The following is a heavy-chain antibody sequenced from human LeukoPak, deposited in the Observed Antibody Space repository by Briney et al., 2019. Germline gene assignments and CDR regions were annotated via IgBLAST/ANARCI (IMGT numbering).Heavy chain of an antibody. J-gene: IGHJ4*02. CDR3: ARGYSSGSYYNFDY. Sequence: ASVKVSCKASGYTFTGHYMHWARQAPGQGLEWMGWINPNSGDTNSAQKFQRRVTMTRDTSISTDYMDLSRLRPDDTAVYYCARGYSSGSYYNFDYWGQGTLVTVSS. CDR1: GYTFTGHY. D-gene: IGHD1-26*01. V-gene: IGHV1-2*02. CDR2: INPNSGDT.